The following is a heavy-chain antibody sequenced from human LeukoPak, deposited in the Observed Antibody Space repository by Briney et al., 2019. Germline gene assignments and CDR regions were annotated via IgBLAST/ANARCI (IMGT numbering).Heavy chain of an antibody. CDR3: AREWDTGWGGTYFDN. Sequence: GGSLTLSCAASGFTFSSYWMTWVRQAPGKGLEWVANIKQDGRETFYADSLKCRLIISRDKAKSSLYVQVNSLTVEDTAVYYCAREWDTGWGGTYFDNWGQGRLVTVSS. J-gene: IGHJ4*02. D-gene: IGHD1-26*01. CDR2: IKQDGRET. CDR1: GFTFSSYW. V-gene: IGHV3-7*01.